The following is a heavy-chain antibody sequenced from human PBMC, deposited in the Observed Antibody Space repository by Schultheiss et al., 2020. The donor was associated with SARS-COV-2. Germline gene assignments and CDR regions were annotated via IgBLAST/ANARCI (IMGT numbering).Heavy chain of an antibody. CDR3: ARGGLYVVAARNFKFDY. V-gene: IGHV4-59*12. D-gene: IGHD6-6*01. CDR2: IYNNGRTT. CDR1: GGSISSYY. Sequence: SETLSLTCTVSGGSISSYYWSWIRQPPGKGLEWIGYIYNNGRTTNYSPSLKSRVTMSVDTSKNQFSLKLSSVTAADTAVYYCARGGLYVVAARNFKFDYWGQGTLVTVSS. J-gene: IGHJ4*02.